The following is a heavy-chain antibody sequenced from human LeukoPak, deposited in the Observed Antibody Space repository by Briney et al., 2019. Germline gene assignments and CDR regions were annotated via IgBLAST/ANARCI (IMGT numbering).Heavy chain of an antibody. CDR3: ARGHPEWLLLQDFDY. D-gene: IGHD3-22*01. J-gene: IGHJ4*02. CDR2: ISSSSSTI. V-gene: IGHV3-48*04. CDR1: GFTFSSYS. Sequence: PGGSLRLSCAASGFTFSSYSMNWVRQAPGKGLEWVSYISSSSSTIYYADSVKGRFTISRDNAKNSLYLQMNSLRAEDTAVYYCARGHPEWLLLQDFDYWGQGTLVTVSS.